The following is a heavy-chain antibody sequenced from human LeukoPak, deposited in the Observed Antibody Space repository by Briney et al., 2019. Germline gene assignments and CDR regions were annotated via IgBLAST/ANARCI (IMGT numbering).Heavy chain of an antibody. CDR2: IHYSGST. CDR1: GGSISSYY. D-gene: IGHD5-24*01. CDR3: ARHGQNDGYPLDY. V-gene: IGHV4-59*08. J-gene: IGHJ4*02. Sequence: TSETLSLTCTVSGGSISSYYWSWIRQPPGKGLEWIAYIHYSGSTNYNPPLKSRLTISVDTSKNQLSLKLNSVTDADTAVYYCARHGQNDGYPLDYWGQGTLVSVSS.